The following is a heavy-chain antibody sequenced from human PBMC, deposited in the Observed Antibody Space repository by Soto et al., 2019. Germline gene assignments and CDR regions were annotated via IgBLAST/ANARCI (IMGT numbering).Heavy chain of an antibody. CDR1: GFTLSSYG. J-gene: IGHJ4*02. Sequence: GGSLRLSCAASGFTLSSYGMHWVRQAPGKGLEWVAVMWYDGSNKYYADSVKGRFTISRDSSKNTLYLQMNSLRAEDTAVYYCAAGIAAALYFDYWGQGTLVTVSS. V-gene: IGHV3-33*01. D-gene: IGHD6-13*01. CDR2: MWYDGSNK. CDR3: AAGIAAALYFDY.